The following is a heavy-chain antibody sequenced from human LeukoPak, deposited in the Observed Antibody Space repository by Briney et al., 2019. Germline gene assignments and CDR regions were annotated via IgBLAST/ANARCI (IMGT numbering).Heavy chain of an antibody. J-gene: IGHJ5*02. D-gene: IGHD1-26*01. V-gene: IGHV4-4*02. Sequence: SETLSLTCAVSGGSISSSNWWSWVRQPPGKGLEWIGEIYHSGSTNYNPSLKSRVTISVDKSKNQFSLKLSSVTAADTAVYYCARRGGSYRPYNWFDPWGQGTLVTVSS. CDR1: GGSISSSNW. CDR2: IYHSGST. CDR3: ARRGGSYRPYNWFDP.